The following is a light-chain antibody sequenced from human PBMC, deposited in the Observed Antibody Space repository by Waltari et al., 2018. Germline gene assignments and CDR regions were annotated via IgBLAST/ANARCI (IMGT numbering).Light chain of an antibody. J-gene: IGKJ5*01. CDR1: QGISSY. V-gene: IGKV1-9*01. Sequence: DIQLTQSPSFLSASVGDRVTITCRASQGISSYLAWYQQKPGKAPKFLIYAASTLQSGVPSRFSGSGSGTEFTLTITSLQPEDFETYYCQQLNSYPLTFGQGTRLEIK. CDR3: QQLNSYPLT. CDR2: AAS.